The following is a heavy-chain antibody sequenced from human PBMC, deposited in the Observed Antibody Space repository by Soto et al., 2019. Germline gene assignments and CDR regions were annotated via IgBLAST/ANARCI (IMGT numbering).Heavy chain of an antibody. V-gene: IGHV4-59*01. Sequence: PLETLSLTCTVSGGSISSYYWSWIRQPPGKGLEWIGYIYYSGSTNYNPSLKSRVTISVDTSKNQFSLKLSSVTAADTAVYYCARTRIIAAAGIRFFDYWGQGTLVTVSS. CDR3: ARTRIIAAAGIRFFDY. CDR2: IYYSGST. J-gene: IGHJ4*02. CDR1: GGSISSYY. D-gene: IGHD6-13*01.